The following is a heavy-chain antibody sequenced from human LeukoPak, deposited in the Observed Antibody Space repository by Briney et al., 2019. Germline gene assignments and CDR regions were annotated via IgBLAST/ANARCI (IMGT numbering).Heavy chain of an antibody. CDR3: ARGPIRLGESFDY. CDR1: GGSISSGGYY. V-gene: IGHV4-61*02. D-gene: IGHD3-16*01. CDR2: IYTSGST. J-gene: IGHJ4*02. Sequence: SQTLSLTCTVSGGSISSGGYYWSWIRQPAGKGLEWIGRIYTSGSTNYNPSLKSRVTISVDTSKNQFSLKLSSVTAADTAVYYCARGPIRLGESFDYWGQETLVTVSS.